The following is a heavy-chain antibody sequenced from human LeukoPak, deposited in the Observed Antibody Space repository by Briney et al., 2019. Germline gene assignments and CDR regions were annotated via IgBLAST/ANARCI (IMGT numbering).Heavy chain of an antibody. CDR2: IIPILGIA. CDR3: ARGSTTTVTPPHFDY. Sequence: SVKVSCKASGGTFSSYAISWVRQAPGQGLEWMGRIIPILGIANYAQKFQGRVTITADKSTSTAYMELSSLRSEDTAVYYCARGSTTTVTPPHFDYRGQGTLVTVSS. V-gene: IGHV1-69*04. D-gene: IGHD4-17*01. J-gene: IGHJ4*02. CDR1: GGTFSSYA.